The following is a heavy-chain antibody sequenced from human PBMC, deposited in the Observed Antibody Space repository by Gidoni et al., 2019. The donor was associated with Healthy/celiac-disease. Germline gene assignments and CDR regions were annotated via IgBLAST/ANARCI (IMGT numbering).Heavy chain of an antibody. Sequence: QLQLQASGPGLVKPSETLSLTCTVSGGSISRSSYYWGWIRQPPGKGMEWIGSIYYRGSTYYNPSLKSRVTIYVDTSKNQFSLKLSSVTAADTAVYYCARQEYYYGSGLSGGWFDPWGQGTLVTVSS. J-gene: IGHJ5*02. D-gene: IGHD3-10*01. CDR1: GGSISRSSYY. V-gene: IGHV4-39*01. CDR2: IYYRGST. CDR3: ARQEYYYGSGLSGGWFDP.